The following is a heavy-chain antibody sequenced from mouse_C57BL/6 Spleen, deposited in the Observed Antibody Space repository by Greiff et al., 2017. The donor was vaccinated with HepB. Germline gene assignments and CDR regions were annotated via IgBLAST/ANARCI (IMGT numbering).Heavy chain of an antibody. CDR3: ARDYGSSF. Sequence: VQLQQSGPELVKPGASVKISCKASGYAFSSSWMNWVKQRPGKGLEWIGRIYPGDGDTNYNVKFKGKATLTADQSSSTAYMQLRSLTSEDSAVYFCARDYGSSFWGQGTLVTVSA. D-gene: IGHD1-1*01. J-gene: IGHJ3*01. V-gene: IGHV1-82*01. CDR1: GYAFSSSW. CDR2: IYPGDGDT.